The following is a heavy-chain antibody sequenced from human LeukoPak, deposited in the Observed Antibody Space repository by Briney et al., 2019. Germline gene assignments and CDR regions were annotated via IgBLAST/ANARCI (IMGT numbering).Heavy chain of an antibody. J-gene: IGHJ4*02. CDR2: IYYSGST. Sequence: SETLSLTCTVSGGSISSYYWSWIRQPPGKGLEWIGYIYYSGSTNYNPSPKSRVTISVDTSKNQFSLKLSSVTAADTAVYYCARVWGTYSSSWDYFDYWGQGTLVTVSS. CDR1: GGSISSYY. V-gene: IGHV4-59*01. D-gene: IGHD6-13*01. CDR3: ARVWGTYSSSWDYFDY.